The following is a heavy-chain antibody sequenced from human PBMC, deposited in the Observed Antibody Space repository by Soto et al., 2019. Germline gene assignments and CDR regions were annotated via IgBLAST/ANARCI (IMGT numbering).Heavy chain of an antibody. CDR2: IYSGGNS. Sequence: GGSLRLSCTTSGFTVSSSHMSWVRQAPGKGLDWVSVIYSGGNSYYAVSVQGRFTISRDNSKNTVYLQMNSLRGEDTAIYYCARLGPYGSETYSFRYNWFDPWGQGTLVTVS. CDR1: GFTVSSSH. CDR3: ARLGPYGSETYSFRYNWFDP. V-gene: IGHV3-53*01. D-gene: IGHD3-10*01. J-gene: IGHJ5*02.